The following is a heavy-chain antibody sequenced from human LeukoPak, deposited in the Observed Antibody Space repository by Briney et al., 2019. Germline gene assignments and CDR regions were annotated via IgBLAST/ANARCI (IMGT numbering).Heavy chain of an antibody. CDR3: AGGYCTNGVCYNGLFDY. CDR1: GGSIVSHY. J-gene: IGHJ4*02. D-gene: IGHD2-8*01. Sequence: SETLSLTCTVSGGSIVSHYWNWIRQPAGRGLEWIGRFYTSGSTNYNPSLKSRVTMSVDTSKNQFSLKLSSVTAADTAVYYCAGGYCTNGVCYNGLFDYWGQGTLVTVSS. CDR2: FYTSGST. V-gene: IGHV4-4*07.